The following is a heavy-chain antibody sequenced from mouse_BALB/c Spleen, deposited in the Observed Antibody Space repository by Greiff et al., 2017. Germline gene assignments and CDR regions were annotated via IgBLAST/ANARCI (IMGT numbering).Heavy chain of an antibody. V-gene: IGHV5-4*02. CDR3: ARDRGYYGSSPWFAY. CDR2: ISDGGSYT. D-gene: IGHD1-1*01. Sequence: EVQGVESGGGLVKPGGSLKLSCAASGFTFSDYYMYWVRQTPEKRLEWVATISDGGSYTYYPDSVKGRFTISRDNAKNNLYLQMSSLKSEDTAMYYCARDRGYYGSSPWFAYWGQGTLVTVSA. CDR1: GFTFSDYY. J-gene: IGHJ3*01.